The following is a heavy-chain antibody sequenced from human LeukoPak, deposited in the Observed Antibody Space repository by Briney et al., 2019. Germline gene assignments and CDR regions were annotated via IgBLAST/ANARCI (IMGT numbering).Heavy chain of an antibody. CDR3: AREGSGYYYMDV. V-gene: IGHV1-18*04. D-gene: IGHD3-10*01. CDR2: ISPYNGNT. J-gene: IGHJ6*03. CDR1: GYSFTGYY. Sequence: ASVKVSCKASGYSFTGYYMHWVRQAPGQGLEWMGWISPYNGNTNYAQKFQGRVTMTTDTSTRTAYMELRSLRYDDTAVYYCAREGSGYYYMDVWGKGTTVTVSS.